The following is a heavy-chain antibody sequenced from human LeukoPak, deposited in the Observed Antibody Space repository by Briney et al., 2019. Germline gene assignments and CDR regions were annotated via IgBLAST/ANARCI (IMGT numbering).Heavy chain of an antibody. CDR2: IKKDGSEK. V-gene: IGHV3-7*01. CDR3: ARDLQCGGDCHYDALDL. J-gene: IGHJ3*01. D-gene: IGHD2-21*02. Sequence: GGSLRLSCAGSGFTFSNYWISWVRQAPGKGLEWVANIKKDGSEKYYVDSVKGRFTISRDNAKKSLYLQMNSLRAEDTAVYYCARDLQCGGDCHYDALDLWGQGTMVSVSS. CDR1: GFTFSNYW.